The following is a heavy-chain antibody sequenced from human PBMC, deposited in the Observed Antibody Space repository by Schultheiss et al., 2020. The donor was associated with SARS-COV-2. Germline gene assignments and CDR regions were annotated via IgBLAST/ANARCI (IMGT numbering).Heavy chain of an antibody. D-gene: IGHD2-2*01. Sequence: SQTLSLTCAVYGGSFSGYYSSWIRQPPGKGLEWIGEINHSGSTNYNPSLKSRVTISVDTSKNQFSLKLSSVTAAYTAVYYCARDLTRYYGMDVWGQGTTVTVSS. J-gene: IGHJ6*02. CDR2: INHSGST. V-gene: IGHV4-34*01. CDR3: ARDLTRYYGMDV. CDR1: GGSFSGYY.